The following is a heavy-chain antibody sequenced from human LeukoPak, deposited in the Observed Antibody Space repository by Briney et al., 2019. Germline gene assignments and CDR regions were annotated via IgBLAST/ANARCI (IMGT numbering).Heavy chain of an antibody. CDR3: ARDQGLLVVAGRFGY. J-gene: IGHJ4*02. V-gene: IGHV3-21*04. CDR1: GFTFSSYS. Sequence: GGSLRLSCAASGFTFSSYSMNWVRQAPGKGLEWVSSISSSNSYIYNADSVKGRFTISRDNAKNSLYLQMNSLRVEDTAVYYCARDQGLLVVAGRFGYWGQGTLVTVSS. CDR2: ISSSNSYI. D-gene: IGHD6-19*01.